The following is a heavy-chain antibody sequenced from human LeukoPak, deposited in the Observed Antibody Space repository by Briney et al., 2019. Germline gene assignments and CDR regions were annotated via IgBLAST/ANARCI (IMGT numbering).Heavy chain of an antibody. Sequence: SVKVSYKASGGTFSSYAISWVRQAPGQGLEWMGGIIPIFGTANYAQKFQGRVTITADESTSTAYMELSSLRSEDTAVYYCARAGIAAAVAFDYWGQGTLVTVSS. J-gene: IGHJ4*02. D-gene: IGHD6-13*01. V-gene: IGHV1-69*13. CDR2: IIPIFGTA. CDR1: GGTFSSYA. CDR3: ARAGIAAAVAFDY.